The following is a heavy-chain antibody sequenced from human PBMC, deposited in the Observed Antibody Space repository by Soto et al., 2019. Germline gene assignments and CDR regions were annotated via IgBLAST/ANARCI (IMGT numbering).Heavy chain of an antibody. V-gene: IGHV3-30*03. CDR2: ISYDGSNK. J-gene: IGHJ4*02. Sequence: QVQLVESGGGVVQPGRSLRLSCAASGFTFSSYGMHWVRQAPGKGLEWVAVISYDGSNKYYADSVKGRFTISRDNSKNTLYLPMNSLRAEDTAVYYCAIDEPDSSGWYSTTGLEGYDYWGQGTLVTVSS. CDR3: AIDEPDSSGWYSTTGLEGYDY. D-gene: IGHD6-19*01. CDR1: GFTFSSYG.